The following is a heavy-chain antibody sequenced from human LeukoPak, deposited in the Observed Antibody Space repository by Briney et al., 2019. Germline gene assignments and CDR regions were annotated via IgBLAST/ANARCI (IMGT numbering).Heavy chain of an antibody. Sequence: SETLSLTCAVSGGSISSGGYSWSWIRQPPGKGLEWIGYIYHSGSTYYNPSLKSQVTISVDRSKNQFSLKLSSVTAADTAVYYCARAYYDYVWGSYRPYYFDYWGQGTLVTVSS. CDR3: ARAYYDYVWGSYRPYYFDY. CDR2: IYHSGST. D-gene: IGHD3-16*02. J-gene: IGHJ4*02. V-gene: IGHV4-30-2*01. CDR1: GGSISSGGYS.